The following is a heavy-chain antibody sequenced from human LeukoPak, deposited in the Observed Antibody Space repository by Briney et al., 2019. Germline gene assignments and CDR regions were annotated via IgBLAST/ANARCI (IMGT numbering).Heavy chain of an antibody. CDR3: AREGSSAYAWFDP. V-gene: IGHV4-4*07. J-gene: IGHJ5*02. CDR2: IYSSGTT. CDR1: GGSISGYY. Sequence: SETLSFTCTVSGGSISGYYWSWIRQPAGKGLEWIGHIYSSGTTNYNPSLKSRVTMSMDTSKNQFSLRLTSVTAADTAVYYCAREGSSAYAWFDPWGQGTLVTVSS. D-gene: IGHD3-22*01.